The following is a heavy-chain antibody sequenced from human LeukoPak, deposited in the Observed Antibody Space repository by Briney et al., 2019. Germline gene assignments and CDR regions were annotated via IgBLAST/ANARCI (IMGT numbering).Heavy chain of an antibody. CDR3: ARDYYGSYAIDY. V-gene: IGHV3-21*01. J-gene: IGHJ4*02. Sequence: GGSLRLSCAASELTFNIYSMNWVRQAPGKGLEWVSSISSSSSYIYYADSVKGRFTISRDNAKNSLYLQMYSLRAEDTAVYYCARDYYGSYAIDYWGQGTLVTVSS. D-gene: IGHD1-26*01. CDR2: ISSSSSYI. CDR1: ELTFNIYS.